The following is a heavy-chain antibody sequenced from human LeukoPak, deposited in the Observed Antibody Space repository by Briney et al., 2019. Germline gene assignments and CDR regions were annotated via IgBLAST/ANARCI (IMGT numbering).Heavy chain of an antibody. Sequence: GESLKISCKGSGYSFTSYWIGWVRQAPGKGLEWMGGFDPEDGETIYAQKFQGRVTMTEDTSTDTAYMELSSLRSEDTAVYYCATLGLTPQEDAFDIWGQGTMVTVSS. D-gene: IGHD3-16*01. CDR3: ATLGLTPQEDAFDI. V-gene: IGHV1-24*01. CDR1: GYSFTSYW. CDR2: FDPEDGET. J-gene: IGHJ3*02.